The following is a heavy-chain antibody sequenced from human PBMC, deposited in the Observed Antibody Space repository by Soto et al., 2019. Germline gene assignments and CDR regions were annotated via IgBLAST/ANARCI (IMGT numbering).Heavy chain of an antibody. V-gene: IGHV1-69*06. CDR1: GGTFSSYA. J-gene: IGHJ4*02. Sequence: QLVQSGAEVKKPGSSVKVSCKASGGTFSSYAISWXXXXXXXGXXWMGGIIPIFGTANYAQKFQGRVTITADKSTSTAYMELSSLRSEDTAVYYCARGNGIAVAGVFDYWGQGTLVTVSS. CDR3: ARGNGIAVAGVFDY. D-gene: IGHD6-19*01. CDR2: IIPIFGTA.